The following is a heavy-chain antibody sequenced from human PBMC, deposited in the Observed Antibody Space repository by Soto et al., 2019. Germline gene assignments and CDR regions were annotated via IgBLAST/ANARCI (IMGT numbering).Heavy chain of an antibody. D-gene: IGHD3-10*01. CDR3: ARLAPGLWFGH. CDR1: GGSISSYY. J-gene: IGHJ5*02. CDR2: IYTSGST. Sequence: NPWETLSLTCTVSGGSISSYYWSWIRQPAGKGLEWIGRIYTSGSTNYNPSLKSRVTMSVDTSKNQFSLKLSSVPPADTAVYYCARLAPGLWFGHWGQGTLVTVSS. V-gene: IGHV4-4*07.